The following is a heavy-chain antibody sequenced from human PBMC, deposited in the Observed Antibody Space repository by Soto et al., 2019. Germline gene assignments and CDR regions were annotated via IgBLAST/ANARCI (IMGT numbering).Heavy chain of an antibody. J-gene: IGHJ3*02. D-gene: IGHD6-6*01. Sequence: QVRLQEWGPGLVKPSQTLSLNCSVSGGSIATGGRYWSWIRQLPGKGLEWIGDLYYSGNTYYNASLKSRVTISVESAKNQFSLKLSSVTAADTAVYYCAQALVFTGGDGVDIWCQGRLVTVYS. CDR2: LYYSGNT. V-gene: IGHV4-31*02. CDR1: GGSIATGGRY. CDR3: AQALVFTGGDGVDI.